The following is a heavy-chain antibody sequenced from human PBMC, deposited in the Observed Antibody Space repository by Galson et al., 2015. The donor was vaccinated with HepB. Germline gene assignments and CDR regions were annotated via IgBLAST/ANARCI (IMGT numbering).Heavy chain of an antibody. J-gene: IGHJ4*02. D-gene: IGHD2-15*01. CDR3: ARDWLLDCSGGSCYSDLDY. Sequence: SLRLSCAASGFTISSDTMNWVRQAPGKGLEWLSYISSSSSTIFYADSVKGRFTISRDSAKNSLYLQMNSLRDDNTAVYYCARDWLLDCSGGSCYSDLDYWGQGTLVTASS. CDR1: GFTISSDT. CDR2: ISSSSSTI. V-gene: IGHV3-48*02.